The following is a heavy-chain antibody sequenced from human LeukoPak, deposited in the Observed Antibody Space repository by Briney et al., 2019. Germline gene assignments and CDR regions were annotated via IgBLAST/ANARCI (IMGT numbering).Heavy chain of an antibody. J-gene: IGHJ4*02. CDR1: GYTFTSYG. CDR3: ARQGRGVTTYYFDY. V-gene: IGHV1-18*04. Sequence: GASVKVSCKASGYTFTSYGISWVRQAPGQGLEWMGWISAYNGNTNYAQKLQGRVTMTTDTSTSTAYMEPRSLRSDDTAVYYCARQGRGVTTYYFDYWGQGTLVTASS. D-gene: IGHD3-10*01. CDR2: ISAYNGNT.